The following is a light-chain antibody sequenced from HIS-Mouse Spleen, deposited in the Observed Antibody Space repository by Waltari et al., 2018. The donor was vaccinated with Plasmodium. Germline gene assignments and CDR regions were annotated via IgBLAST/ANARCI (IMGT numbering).Light chain of an antibody. CDR2: ADS. J-gene: IGLJ3*02. Sequence: SYELTQPPSVSVSPGQTARITRSGDALPKKYAYWYQQKSGQAPVLVSYADSKRPSGLPEGLSGSSSGTMATLTISGAQVEDEADYYCYSTDSSGNHRVFGGGTKLTVL. CDR1: ALPKKY. CDR3: YSTDSSGNHRV. V-gene: IGLV3-10*01.